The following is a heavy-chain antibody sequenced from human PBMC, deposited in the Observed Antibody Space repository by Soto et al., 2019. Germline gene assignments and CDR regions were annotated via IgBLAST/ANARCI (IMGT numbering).Heavy chain of an antibody. CDR1: GYTFTSYG. J-gene: IGHJ6*02. D-gene: IGHD3-22*01. CDR3: ARDEGSGTIVVVISGDYYYGMDA. Sequence: ASVKVSCKASGYTFTSYGISWLRQTPGQGLEWMGWISAYNGNTNYAQKLQGRVTMTTDTSTSTAYMELRSLRSDDTAVYYCARDEGSGTIVVVISGDYYYGMDAWGQGTAVTVSS. CDR2: ISAYNGNT. V-gene: IGHV1-18*01.